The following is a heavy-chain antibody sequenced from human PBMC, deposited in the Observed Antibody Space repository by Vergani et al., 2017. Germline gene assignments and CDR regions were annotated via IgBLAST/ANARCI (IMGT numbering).Heavy chain of an antibody. D-gene: IGHD3-3*01. CDR1: GYNYNNAW. CDR3: ARHGGYYDPGDY. CDR2: INPNDSNT. J-gene: IGHJ4*02. V-gene: IGHV5-51*01. Sequence: EVQLVQSGAEVKKPGASLKISCKGSGYNYNNAWIGWVRQMPGRGLEWLGIINPNDSNTRYSPSFQGQVTISVDRSISTAYLQWSSLKASDTAMYYCARHGGYYDPGDYWGQGTLVTVSS.